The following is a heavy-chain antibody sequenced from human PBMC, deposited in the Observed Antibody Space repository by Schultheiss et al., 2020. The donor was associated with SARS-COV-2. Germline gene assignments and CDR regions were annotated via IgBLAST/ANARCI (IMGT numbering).Heavy chain of an antibody. Sequence: GGSLRLSCAASGFTFSYYWMSWVRQAPGKGLEWVGRIKSKIEDGTTDYAAPVKGRFTISRDDSKNTLFLQASSLKIEDTGVYYCTTDSAVTTASDYWGQGTLVTVSS. J-gene: IGHJ4*02. CDR3: TTDSAVTTASDY. CDR2: IKSKIEDGTT. D-gene: IGHD4-17*01. V-gene: IGHV3-15*01. CDR1: GFTFSYYW.